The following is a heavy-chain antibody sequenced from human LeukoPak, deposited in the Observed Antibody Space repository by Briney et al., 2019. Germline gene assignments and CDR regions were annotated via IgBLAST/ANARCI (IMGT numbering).Heavy chain of an antibody. CDR2: SYYSGTT. D-gene: IGHD2-15*01. V-gene: IGHV4-59*11. CDR3: ARERIVVVVEEGQSFDY. Sequence: SETLSLTCNVSGGSITSHSWNWIRQSPGKGLEWIGYSYYSGTTNYSPSLKSRVTISLDTSKNQISLKLTSVTAADTAVYYCARERIVVVVEEGQSFDYWGQGTLVTVSS. J-gene: IGHJ4*02. CDR1: GGSITSHS.